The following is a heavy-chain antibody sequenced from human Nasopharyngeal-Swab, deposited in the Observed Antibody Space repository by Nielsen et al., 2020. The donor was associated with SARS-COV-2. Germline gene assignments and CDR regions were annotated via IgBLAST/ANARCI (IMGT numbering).Heavy chain of an antibody. Sequence: SLKISCAASGFTFDDYAMHWVQQAPGKGLEWVSGISWNSGSIGYADSVKGRFTISRDNAKNSLYLQMNSLRAEDTALYYCALLSSGWYPTPPFDYWGQGTLVTVSS. CDR3: ALLSSGWYPTPPFDY. J-gene: IGHJ4*02. V-gene: IGHV3-9*01. CDR2: ISWNSGSI. CDR1: GFTFDDYA. D-gene: IGHD6-19*01.